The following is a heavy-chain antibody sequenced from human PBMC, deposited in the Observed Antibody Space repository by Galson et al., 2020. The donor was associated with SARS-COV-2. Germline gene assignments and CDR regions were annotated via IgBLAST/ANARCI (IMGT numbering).Heavy chain of an antibody. CDR1: GFIFRNYG. D-gene: IGHD6-13*01. J-gene: IGHJ5*02. V-gene: IGHV3-30*02. CDR3: AKDLRGRSWDTWFDT. Sequence: GESLKISCAASGFIFRNYGMHWVRQAPGKGLEWVSFTHSDENHNYYADSVKGRFTISRDNTKNTLYLQMTGLSVDDTAVYYCAKDLRGRSWDTWFDTGGQGILVTVSS. CDR2: THSDENHN.